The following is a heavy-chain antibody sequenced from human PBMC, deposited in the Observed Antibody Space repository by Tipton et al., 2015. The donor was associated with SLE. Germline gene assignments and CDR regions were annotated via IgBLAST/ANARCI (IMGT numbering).Heavy chain of an antibody. D-gene: IGHD3-3*01. CDR1: GGSISSHY. Sequence: TLSLTCTVSGGSISSHYWSWIRQPPGKGLEWIGHIYYSGSTNYNPSLKSRVTISVDTSKNQFSLNLSSVTAADTAVYYCARVESYYYYYMDVWGKGTTVTVSS. V-gene: IGHV4-59*11. J-gene: IGHJ6*03. CDR3: ARVESYYYYYMDV. CDR2: IYYSGST.